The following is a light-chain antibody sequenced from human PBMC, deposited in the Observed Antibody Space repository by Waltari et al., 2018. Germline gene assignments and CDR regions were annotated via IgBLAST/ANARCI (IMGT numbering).Light chain of an antibody. Sequence: QSALSQPPSASGSPGQSVAISCPATSRAVGVYDSASWYQQHPGKAPKLMIYEVNKRPSGVPDRFSGSKSGNTASLTVSGLQAEDEADYYCCSYAGNAIYVFGTGTKVTVL. V-gene: IGLV2-8*01. J-gene: IGLJ1*01. CDR1: SRAVGVYDS. CDR2: EVN. CDR3: CSYAGNAIYV.